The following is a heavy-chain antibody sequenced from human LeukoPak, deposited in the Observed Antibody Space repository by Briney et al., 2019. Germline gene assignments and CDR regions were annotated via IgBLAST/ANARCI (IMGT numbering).Heavy chain of an antibody. D-gene: IGHD3-22*01. CDR2: ISSSSSYI. V-gene: IGHV3-21*01. Sequence: PGGSLRLSCAASGFTFSSYSMTWVRQAPGKGLEWVSSISSSSSYIYYADSVKGRFTISRDNAKNSLYLQMNSLRAEDTAVYYCARDYGSSGPKNAFDIWGQGTMVTVSS. CDR1: GFTFSSYS. J-gene: IGHJ3*02. CDR3: ARDYGSSGPKNAFDI.